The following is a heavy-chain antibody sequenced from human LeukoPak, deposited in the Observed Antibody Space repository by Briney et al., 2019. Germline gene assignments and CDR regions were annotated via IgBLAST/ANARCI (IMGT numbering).Heavy chain of an antibody. CDR3: ARAGRGSGSYYFDY. CDR2: ISSSSSYI. V-gene: IGHV3-21*01. Sequence: RPGGSLRLSCAASGFTFSSYSMNWVRQAPGKGLEWVSSISSSSSYIYYADSVKGRFTISRDNAKNSLYLQMNSLRAEDTAVYYCARAGRGSGSYYFDYWGQGTLVTVSS. D-gene: IGHD3-10*01. CDR1: GFTFSSYS. J-gene: IGHJ4*02.